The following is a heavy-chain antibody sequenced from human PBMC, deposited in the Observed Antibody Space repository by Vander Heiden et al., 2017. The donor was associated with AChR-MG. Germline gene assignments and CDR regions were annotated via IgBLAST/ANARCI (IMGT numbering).Heavy chain of an antibody. J-gene: IGHJ3*02. Sequence: QVQLVESGGGVFQPGGSLRLSCAASGFTFSSYGMHWVRQAPGKGLEWVAFIRYDGSNKYYADSVKGRFTISRDNSKNTLYLQMNSLRAEDTAVYYCAKVAEWEPRSPFDIWGQGTMVTVSS. CDR3: AKVAEWEPRSPFDI. D-gene: IGHD1-26*01. CDR1: GFTFSSYG. CDR2: IRYDGSNK. V-gene: IGHV3-30*02.